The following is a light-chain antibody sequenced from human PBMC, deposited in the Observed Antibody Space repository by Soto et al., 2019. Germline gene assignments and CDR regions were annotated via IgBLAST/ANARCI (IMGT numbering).Light chain of an antibody. CDR1: SSNIGAGYD. J-gene: IGLJ2*01. Sequence: QSVLTQPPSVSGAPGQRVTISCTGSSSNIGAGYDVHWYQQLPGTAPKLLIYGNSNRPSGVPDRFSGSKSGTSASLAFTGLQAEDEADYYCQSYESSLHVVFGGGTQLTVL. V-gene: IGLV1-40*01. CDR2: GNS. CDR3: QSYESSLHVV.